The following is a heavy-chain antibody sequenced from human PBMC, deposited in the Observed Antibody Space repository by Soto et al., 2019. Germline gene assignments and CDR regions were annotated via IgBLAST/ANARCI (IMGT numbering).Heavy chain of an antibody. CDR3: AKDRGIIVKAGDAFDV. J-gene: IGHJ3*01. CDR2: ISDSGDRT. Sequence: EVQLMESGGGLVQPGGSLRLSCASSGFTLSMSAVNWVRQAPGKGLEWVSYISDSGDRTYYADSVKGRFTISRDRCKNTVSLQMDRLRAEDTAVYYCAKDRGIIVKAGDAFDVWGQGTKVTVSS. CDR1: GFTLSMSA. D-gene: IGHD3-16*02. V-gene: IGHV3-23*01.